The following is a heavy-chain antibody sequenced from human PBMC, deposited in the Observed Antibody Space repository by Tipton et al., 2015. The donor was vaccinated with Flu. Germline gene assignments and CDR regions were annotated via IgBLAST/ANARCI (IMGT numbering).Heavy chain of an antibody. D-gene: IGHD3-10*01. CDR3: ARFGSGSGSYYYYMDV. CDR1: GGSITSFY. V-gene: IGHV4-59*08. CDR2: IYYTGST. Sequence: TLSLTCTVSGGSITSFYWSWIRQPPGKGLEWIGYIYYTGSTNYNPSLKSRVTLSVDTSKNQFSLKLSSVTAADTAVYYCARFGSGSGSYYYYMDVWGKGTTVTVSS. J-gene: IGHJ6*03.